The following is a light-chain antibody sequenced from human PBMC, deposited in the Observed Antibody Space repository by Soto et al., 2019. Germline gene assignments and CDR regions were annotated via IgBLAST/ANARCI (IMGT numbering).Light chain of an antibody. J-gene: IGLJ1*01. V-gene: IGLV1-44*01. CDR1: SSNIGSNT. CDR2: SNN. Sequence: QLVLTQPPSASGTPGRRVVISCSGSSSNIGSNTVNWYQQLPGTAPKLLIYSNNHRPSGVPDRFSGSKSGTSASLAISGLQSDDEADYYCAAWDDSLNGYVFATGTQLTVL. CDR3: AAWDDSLNGYV.